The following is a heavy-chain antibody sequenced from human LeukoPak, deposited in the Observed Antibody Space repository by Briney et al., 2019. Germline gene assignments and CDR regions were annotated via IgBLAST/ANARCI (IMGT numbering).Heavy chain of an antibody. D-gene: IGHD6-13*01. CDR1: GGSISSYY. Sequence: PSETLSLTCTVSGGSISSYYWSWIRQPPGKGLEWIGYIYYSGTTNYNPSLKSRVTISVDTSKNQFSLKLSSVTAADTAVYYCARGVYIAAAQYGYWGEGTLVTVSS. CDR2: IYYSGTT. CDR3: ARGVYIAAAQYGY. J-gene: IGHJ4*02. V-gene: IGHV4-59*01.